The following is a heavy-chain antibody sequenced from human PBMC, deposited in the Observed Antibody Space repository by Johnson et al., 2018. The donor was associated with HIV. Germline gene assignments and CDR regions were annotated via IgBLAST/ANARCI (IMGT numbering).Heavy chain of an antibody. Sequence: VQLVESGGVVVQPGGSLRLSCAASGFTFDDYAMHWVRQAPGKGLEWVSAISGSSGSTIYYADSVKGRFTISRDNAKSTLYLQMNSLRAEDTAVYYCARGRGYYRFDAFDIWGQGTMVTVSS. CDR3: ARGRGYYRFDAFDI. V-gene: IGHV3-43D*03. CDR1: GFTFDDYA. J-gene: IGHJ3*02. D-gene: IGHD3-22*01. CDR2: ISGSSGST.